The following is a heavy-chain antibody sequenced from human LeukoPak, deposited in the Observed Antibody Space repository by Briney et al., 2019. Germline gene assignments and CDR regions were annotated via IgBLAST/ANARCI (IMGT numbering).Heavy chain of an antibody. V-gene: IGHV4-34*01. CDR1: GGSFSGYY. Sequence: SETLSLTCAVYGGSFSGYYWSWIRQPPGKGLEWIGEINHSGSTNYNPSLRSRVTISVDTSKNQFSLNLSSVTAADTAVYYCARDVVVVPAAIHYGMDVWGQGTTVTVSS. D-gene: IGHD2-2*01. CDR2: INHSGST. J-gene: IGHJ6*02. CDR3: ARDVVVVPAAIHYGMDV.